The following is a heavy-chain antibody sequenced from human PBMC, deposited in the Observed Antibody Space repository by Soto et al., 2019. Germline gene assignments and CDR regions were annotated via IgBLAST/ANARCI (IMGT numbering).Heavy chain of an antibody. V-gene: IGHV1-3*01. J-gene: IGHJ4*02. D-gene: IGHD3-10*01. CDR3: ASVGHYYGSGTTYDY. Sequence: QVQLVQSGAEVKKPGASVKVSCKASGYTFTSYAMHWVRQAPGQRLEWMGWINAGNGNTKYSQKFQGRVTITRDTSASTAYMELSSLRSEDTAVYYCASVGHYYGSGTTYDYWGQGTLVTVSS. CDR2: INAGNGNT. CDR1: GYTFTSYA.